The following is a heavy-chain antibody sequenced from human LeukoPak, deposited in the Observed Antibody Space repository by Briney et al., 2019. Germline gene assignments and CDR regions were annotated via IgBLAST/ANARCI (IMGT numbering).Heavy chain of an antibody. J-gene: IGHJ4*02. CDR2: IIPIFGTA. CDR1: GGTFSSYA. V-gene: IGHV1-69*06. CDR3: AREGDAYNYGAYFDY. D-gene: IGHD5-24*01. Sequence: ASVKVSCKASGGTFSSYAISWVRQAPGQGLEWMGGIIPIFGTANYAQKFQGRVTITADKSTSTAYMELSSLRSEDTAVYYCAREGDAYNYGAYFDYWGQGTLVTVSS.